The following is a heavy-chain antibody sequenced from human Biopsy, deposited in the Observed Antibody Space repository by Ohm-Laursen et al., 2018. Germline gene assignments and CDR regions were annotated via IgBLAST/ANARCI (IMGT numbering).Heavy chain of an antibody. V-gene: IGHV3-9*01. CDR3: VKSAYSSGFWEASDY. CDR2: ISWSSGTI. J-gene: IGHJ4*02. D-gene: IGHD6-19*01. Sequence: SLRLSCTASGFRFDDYAMHWVRQAPGKGLEWVSGISWSSGTIGYADSVKGRFTVSRDNAKNSLFLQMNSLRVEDTALYYCVKSAYSSGFWEASDYWGQGTLVTVSS. CDR1: GFRFDDYA.